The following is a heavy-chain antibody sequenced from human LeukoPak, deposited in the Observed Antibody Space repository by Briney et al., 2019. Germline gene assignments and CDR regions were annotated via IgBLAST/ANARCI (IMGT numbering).Heavy chain of an antibody. J-gene: IGHJ5*02. V-gene: IGHV1-2*02. CDR2: INPNSGGT. CDR1: RYTFTGYY. CDR3: ARDKWELRGRNWSDP. D-gene: IGHD1-26*01. Sequence: ASVKVSCKASRYTFTGYYMHWVRQPPGQGLEWMGWINPNSGGTNYAQKFQGRVTMTRDTSISTAYMELSRLRSDDTAVYYCARDKWELRGRNWSDPWGQGTLVTVSS.